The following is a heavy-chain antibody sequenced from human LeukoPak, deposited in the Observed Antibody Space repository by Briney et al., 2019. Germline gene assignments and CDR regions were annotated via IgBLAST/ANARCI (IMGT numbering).Heavy chain of an antibody. J-gene: IGHJ6*03. CDR2: INSDGSST. D-gene: IGHD3-9*01. Sequence: PGGSLRLSCAASGFTFSSYWMHWVRQAPGKGLVWVSRINSDGSSTNYADSVKGRFTISRDNAKNTLYLQMNSLRAEDTAVYYCARGTVLRYFDWPRNYYYYYMDVWGKGTTVTISS. CDR3: ARGTVLRYFDWPRNYYYYYMDV. CDR1: GFTFSSYW. V-gene: IGHV3-74*01.